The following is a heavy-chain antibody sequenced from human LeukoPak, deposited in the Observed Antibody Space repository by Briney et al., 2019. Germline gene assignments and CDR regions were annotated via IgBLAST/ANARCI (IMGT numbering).Heavy chain of an antibody. Sequence: GESLRISCKGSGYSFTSYWTSWVRQMPGKGLEWMGRIDPSDSYTNYSPSFQGHVTISADKSISTAYLQWSSLKASDTAMYYCARQCTSSSSEGPDGFDPWGQGTLVTASS. CDR1: GYSFTSYW. D-gene: IGHD6-6*01. CDR3: ARQCTSSSSEGPDGFDP. V-gene: IGHV5-10-1*01. CDR2: IDPSDSYT. J-gene: IGHJ5*02.